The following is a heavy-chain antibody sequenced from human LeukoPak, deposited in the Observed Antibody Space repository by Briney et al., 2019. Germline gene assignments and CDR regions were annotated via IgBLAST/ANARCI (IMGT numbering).Heavy chain of an antibody. CDR1: GFTFSSYE. CDR3: ARETYGANDAFDI. V-gene: IGHV3-48*03. CDR2: ISSSGSTM. D-gene: IGHD4-17*01. J-gene: IGHJ3*02. Sequence: GGSLRLSCAASGFTFSSYEMNWVRQAPGKGLEWVSYISSSGSTMYYADSVKGRLTISRDNAKNSLYLQMNSLRAEDTAVYYCARETYGANDAFDIWGQGTMVTVSS.